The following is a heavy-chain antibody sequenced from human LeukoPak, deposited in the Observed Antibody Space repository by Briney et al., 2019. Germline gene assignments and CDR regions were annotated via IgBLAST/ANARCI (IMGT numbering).Heavy chain of an antibody. J-gene: IGHJ6*02. CDR2: MNPNSGNT. CDR1: EYTFTSYD. V-gene: IGHV1-8*01. CDR3: ARGQDYYGSGSYYTNAKYYYYYYGMDV. Sequence: GASVKVSCKASEYTFTSYDINWVRQATGQGLEWMGWMNPNSGNTGYAQKFQGRVTMTRNTSISTAYMELSSLRSEDTAVYYCARGQDYYGSGSYYTNAKYYYYYYGMDVWGQGTTVTVSS. D-gene: IGHD3-10*01.